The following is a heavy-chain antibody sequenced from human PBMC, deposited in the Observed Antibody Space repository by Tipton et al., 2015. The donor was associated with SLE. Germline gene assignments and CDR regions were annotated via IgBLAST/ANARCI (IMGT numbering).Heavy chain of an antibody. CDR3: ARDPDLDLCSGTTCPDTFDM. Sequence: TLSLTCAVYGGSLSGYYWSWIRQPPGKGLEWIGYFYYSGSTKYNPSPKSRVTISGDTSKNQFSLTLSSVTAADTAVYYCARDPDLDLCSGTTCPDTFDMWGQGTVVTVSS. CDR2: FYYSGST. CDR1: GGSLSGYY. V-gene: IGHV4-59*01. D-gene: IGHD2-2*01. J-gene: IGHJ3*02.